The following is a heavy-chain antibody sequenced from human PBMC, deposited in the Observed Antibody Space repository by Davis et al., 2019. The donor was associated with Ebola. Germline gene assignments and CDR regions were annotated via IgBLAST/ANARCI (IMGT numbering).Heavy chain of an antibody. J-gene: IGHJ6*03. CDR2: ISAYNGNT. V-gene: IGHV1-18*01. CDR3: ASTSGDYYNYFMDL. Sequence: ASVKVSCKASGYTFASYGISWVRQAPGQGLEWMGWISAYNGNTNYAQKFQGRVTMTTDTSANTAYMELRSLRSDDTAVYYCASTSGDYYNYFMDLWGKGTTVTVSS. CDR1: GYTFASYG.